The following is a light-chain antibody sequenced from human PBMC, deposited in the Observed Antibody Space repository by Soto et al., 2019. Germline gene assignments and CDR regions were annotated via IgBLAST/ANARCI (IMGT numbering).Light chain of an antibody. V-gene: IGLV2-14*01. CDR3: LLYYGGAHLV. J-gene: IGLJ3*02. CDR2: DVS. Sequence: QSALTQPASVSGSPGQSITISCTGTSSDVGGYNYVSWYQQHPGKAPKLMIYDVSNRPSGVSNRFSGSKSGNTASLTISGLQAEDEADYYCLLYYGGAHLVFGGGTKLTVL. CDR1: SSDVGGYNY.